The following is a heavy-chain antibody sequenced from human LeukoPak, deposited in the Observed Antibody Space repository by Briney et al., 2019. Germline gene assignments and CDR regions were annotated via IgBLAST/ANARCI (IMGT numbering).Heavy chain of an antibody. CDR3: ARLPYHSGSVNLRY. V-gene: IGHV5-51*01. CDR2: IYPGNSDT. CDR1: GYSFTNYW. Sequence: GESLKISCKGSGYSFTNYWIAWVRQMPGKGLELMGIIYPGNSDTRYSPCFEGQVTISADKSITTAYLQWYSLKASDTAMYFCARLPYHSGSVNLRYWGQGSLVTVSS. J-gene: IGHJ4*02. D-gene: IGHD3-10*01.